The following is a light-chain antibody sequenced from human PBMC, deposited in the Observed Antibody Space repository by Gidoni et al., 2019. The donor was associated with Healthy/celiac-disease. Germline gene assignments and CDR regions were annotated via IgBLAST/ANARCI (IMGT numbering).Light chain of an antibody. CDR1: QDISNY. V-gene: IGKV1-33*01. J-gene: IGKJ2*01. CDR2: DAS. CDR3: QQYYNPPRA. Sequence: DIQMTQSPSSLSASVGDRVTITCQASQDISNYLNWYQQKPGKAPKLLIYDASNFETGVPSMFSGSGSRTYFTFTISSLQPEDIATYYCQQYYNPPRAFGQGTKLEIK.